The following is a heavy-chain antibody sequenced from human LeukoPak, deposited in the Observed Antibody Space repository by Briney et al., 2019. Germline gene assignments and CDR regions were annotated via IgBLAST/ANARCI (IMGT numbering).Heavy chain of an antibody. J-gene: IGHJ6*03. CDR2: IIPILGIA. Sequence: ASVKVSCKASGGTFSSYTISWVRQAPGQGLEWMGRIIPILGIANYAQKFQGRVTITEDTSTDTAYMELSSLRSEDTAVYYCATVRYYDSSGYSRYYYYYMDVWGKGTTVTVSS. V-gene: IGHV1-69*02. CDR1: GGTFSSYT. D-gene: IGHD3-22*01. CDR3: ATVRYYDSSGYSRYYYYYMDV.